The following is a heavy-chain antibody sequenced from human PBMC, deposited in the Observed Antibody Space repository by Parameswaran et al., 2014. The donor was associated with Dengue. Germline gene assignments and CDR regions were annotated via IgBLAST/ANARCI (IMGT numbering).Heavy chain of an antibody. CDR2: IFSNDEK. D-gene: IGHD6-6*01. CDR1: GFSLSNARMG. CDR3: ARLQLAPDYYYYGMDV. Sequence: SGPTLVKPTETLTLTCTVSGFSLSNARMGVSWIRQPPGKALEWLAHIFSNDEKSYSTSLKSRLTISKDTSKSQVVLTTTNMDPVDTATYYCARLQLAPDYYYYGMDVWGQGTTVTVSS. J-gene: IGHJ6*02. V-gene: IGHV2-26*01.